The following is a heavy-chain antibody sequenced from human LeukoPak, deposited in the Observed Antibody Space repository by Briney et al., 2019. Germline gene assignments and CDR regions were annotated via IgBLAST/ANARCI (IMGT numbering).Heavy chain of an antibody. J-gene: IGHJ4*02. Sequence: GSLRLSCAASGFTFSNYDMHWVRQATGKGLEWVSAIGTAGDTYYPGSVKGRFTISRENAKNSLYLQMNSLRAEDTAVYYCAKAAAAGPIDYWGQGTLVTVSS. CDR2: IGTAGDT. CDR1: GFTFSNYD. D-gene: IGHD6-13*01. V-gene: IGHV3-13*01. CDR3: AKAAAAGPIDY.